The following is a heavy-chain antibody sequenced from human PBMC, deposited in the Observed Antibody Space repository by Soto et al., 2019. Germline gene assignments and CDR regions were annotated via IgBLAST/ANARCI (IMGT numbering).Heavy chain of an antibody. V-gene: IGHV3-23*01. CDR1: GFTFSSYA. D-gene: IGHD3-22*01. J-gene: IGHJ4*02. CDR3: AKGRSWYYYDSSGYYSY. Sequence: ESLLLSCAASGFTFSSYAMSWVRQAAGKGLEWVSAISGSGGSTYYADSVKGRFTISRDNSKNTLYLQMNSLRAEDTAVYYCAKGRSWYYYDSSGYYSYWGQGTLVTVSS. CDR2: ISGSGGST.